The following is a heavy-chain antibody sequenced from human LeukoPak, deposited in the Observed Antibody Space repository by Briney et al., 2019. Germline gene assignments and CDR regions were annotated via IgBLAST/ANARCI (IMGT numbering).Heavy chain of an antibody. CDR2: IYYSGST. V-gene: IGHV4-59*08. J-gene: IGHJ3*02. CDR3: ARAVGDFWSGYSAFDI. D-gene: IGHD3-3*01. CDR1: GGSISSYY. Sequence: PSETLSLTCTVSGGSISSYYWSWIRQPPGKGLEWIGYIYYSGSTYYNPSLKSRVTISVGTSKNQFSLKLSSVTAADTAVYYRARAVGDFWSGYSAFDIWGQGTMVTVSS.